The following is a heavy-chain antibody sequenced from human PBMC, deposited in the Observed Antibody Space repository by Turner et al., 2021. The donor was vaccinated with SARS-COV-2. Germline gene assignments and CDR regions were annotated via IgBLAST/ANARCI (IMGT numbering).Heavy chain of an antibody. CDR1: GYTFTAYN. J-gene: IGHJ4*02. V-gene: IGHV1-2*02. D-gene: IGHD2-15*01. CDR3: ARVCNGNVCKNFDY. Sequence: QVQLVQYGAEVKKPGASVKVYCKASGYTFTAYNIHWLRQAPGQGLDWMGCVTANSGYTNYAQKFQGSVTMTRDTSISTAYIELSSLRSDDTAVYYCARVCNGNVCKNFDYWGQGTLVTVSS. CDR2: VTANSGYT.